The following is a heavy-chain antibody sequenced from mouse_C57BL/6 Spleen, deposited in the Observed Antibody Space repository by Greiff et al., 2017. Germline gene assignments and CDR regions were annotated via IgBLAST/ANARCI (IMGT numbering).Heavy chain of an antibody. CDR2: IWSDGST. J-gene: IGHJ2*01. V-gene: IGHV2-6-1*01. CDR3: ARHGGFSEGFDY. Sequence: VKLVESGPGLVAPSQSLSITCTVSGFSLTSYGVHWVRQPPGKGLEWLVVIWSDGSTTYNSAPKSRLSISKDNSKSQVFLKMNSLQTDDTAMYYGARHGGFSEGFDYWGQGTTLTVSS. CDR1: GFSLTSYG.